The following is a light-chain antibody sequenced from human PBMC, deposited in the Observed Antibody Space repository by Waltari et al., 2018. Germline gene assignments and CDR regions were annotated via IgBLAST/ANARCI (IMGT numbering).Light chain of an antibody. J-gene: IGLJ1*01. V-gene: IGLV2-8*01. Sequence: QSALTQPPSASGSPGQSVTLSCSGRSSDIGGYDFVSWYHHPPSHTPRLIILEYHHPPGKPPRLIIFEVNKRPSGVPSRFSGSKSGNTASLTVSGLQPDDEGDFYCSSFALNTNHYVFGSGTKVTVL. CDR1: SSDIGGYDF. CDR2: EVN. CDR3: SSFALNTNHYV.